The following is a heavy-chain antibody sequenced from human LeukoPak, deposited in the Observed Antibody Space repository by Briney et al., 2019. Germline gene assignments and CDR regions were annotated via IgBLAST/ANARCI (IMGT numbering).Heavy chain of an antibody. J-gene: IGHJ4*02. D-gene: IGHD3-10*01. CDR1: GGSFSGYY. Sequence: SETLSLTCAVYGGSFSGYYWSWIRQPPGKGLEWIGSIYYSGSTYYNPSLKSRVTISVDTSKNQFSLKLSSVTAADTAVYYCARLRGRVRGAWGFDYWGQGTLVTVSS. CDR2: IYYSGST. V-gene: IGHV4-34*01. CDR3: ARLRGRVRGAWGFDY.